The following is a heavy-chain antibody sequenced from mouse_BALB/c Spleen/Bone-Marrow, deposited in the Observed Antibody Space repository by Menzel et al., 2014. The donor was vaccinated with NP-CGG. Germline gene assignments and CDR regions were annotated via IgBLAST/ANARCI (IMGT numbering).Heavy chain of an antibody. CDR2: INPDSSTI. D-gene: IGHD3-3*01. Sequence: EVMLVESGGGLAQPGGSLKLSCAASGFDFSSYWMNWVRQAPGKGLEWIGEINPDSSTINYTPSLKDKFIISRDNAKNTLYLQMSKVRSEDRVLYNFPRPGDCGLSAYWGQGTPVTVS. CDR3: PRPGDCGLSAY. CDR1: GFDFSSYW. V-gene: IGHV4-1*02. J-gene: IGHJ3*01.